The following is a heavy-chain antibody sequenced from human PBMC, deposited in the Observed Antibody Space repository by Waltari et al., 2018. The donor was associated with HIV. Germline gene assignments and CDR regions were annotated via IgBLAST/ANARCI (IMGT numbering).Heavy chain of an antibody. V-gene: IGHV1-8*01. D-gene: IGHD2-2*01. J-gene: IGHJ6*02. Sequence: QVQLVQSGAEVKKPGASVKVSCKASGSTFSTSEINWVRLATGQGLEWMGWMNPNSGNTGYAQKFQGKFNMTRNSSIRTAYMELSSLRSDDPAVYYCSRGLHCTATSCLLYHGMDVWGQGTAVSVSS. CDR1: GSTFSTSE. CDR2: MNPNSGNT. CDR3: SRGLHCTATSCLLYHGMDV.